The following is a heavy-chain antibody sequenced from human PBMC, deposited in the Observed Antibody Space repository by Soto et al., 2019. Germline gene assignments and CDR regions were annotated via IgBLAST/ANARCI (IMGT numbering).Heavy chain of an antibody. D-gene: IGHD5-18*01. Sequence: SETLSLTCTVSGGSISSYYWSWIRQPPGKGLEWIGYIYYSGSTNYNPSLKSRVTISVDTSKNQFSLKLSSVTAADTAVYYCARDRGYSYGYDYYYYGMDVWGQGTTVT. CDR1: GGSISSYY. J-gene: IGHJ6*02. V-gene: IGHV4-59*01. CDR3: ARDRGYSYGYDYYYYGMDV. CDR2: IYYSGST.